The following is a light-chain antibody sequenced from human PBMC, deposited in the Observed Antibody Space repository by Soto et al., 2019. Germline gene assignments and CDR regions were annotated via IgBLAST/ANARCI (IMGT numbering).Light chain of an antibody. J-gene: IGKJ1*01. V-gene: IGKV1-5*01. CDR1: QSISRW. Sequence: DIQMTQSPSTLSASVGDRVTISCRASQSISRWLAWYQQKPGKAPNLLIYDASGLPSGVPSRFSGIGSGTEFTLTSSSRQPEDLATYYCQQYNSHWTFGQGTKVEIK. CDR3: QQYNSHWT. CDR2: DAS.